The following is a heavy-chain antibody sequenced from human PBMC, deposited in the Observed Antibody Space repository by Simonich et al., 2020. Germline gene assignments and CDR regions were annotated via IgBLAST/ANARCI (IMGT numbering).Heavy chain of an antibody. CDR2: IYHNGST. V-gene: IGHV4-38-2*01. D-gene: IGHD6-13*01. J-gene: IGHJ6*02. Sequence: QVQLQESGPGLVKPSETLSLTCAVSGYSIRSGYYWGWIRQPPGKGLEWIGSIYHNGSTYYNPSLKSRVTISVDTSKNQFSLKLSSVTAADTAVYYCARVGYSNYYYYGMDVWGQGTTVTVSS. CDR1: GYSIRSGYY. CDR3: ARVGYSNYYYYGMDV.